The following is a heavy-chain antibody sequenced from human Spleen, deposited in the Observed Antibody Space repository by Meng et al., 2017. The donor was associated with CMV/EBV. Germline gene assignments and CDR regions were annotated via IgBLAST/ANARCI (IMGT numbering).Heavy chain of an antibody. V-gene: IGHV4-30-4*08. Sequence: LRLSCTVSGGSISSGDYYWSWIRQPPGKGLEWIGYIYYSGNTYYNPSLKSRVTISVHTSKNQFSLRLSSVTAADTAVYYCATVLYSFGPYYFDYWGQGSLVTVSS. CDR1: GGSISSGDYY. CDR3: ATVLYSFGPYYFDY. CDR2: IYYSGNT. D-gene: IGHD2-15*01. J-gene: IGHJ4*02.